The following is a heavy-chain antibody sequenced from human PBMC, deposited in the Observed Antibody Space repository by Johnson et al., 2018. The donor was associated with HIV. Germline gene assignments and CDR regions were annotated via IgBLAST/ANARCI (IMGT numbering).Heavy chain of an antibody. CDR3: ATFGYTSGWIVTDDAFDV. CDR2: ISSSGSTI. CDR1: GFTFSSNY. Sequence: QVQLVESGGGVVQPGRSMRLSCAASGFTFSSNYMSWIRQAPGKGLEWVSYISSSGSTIYYADSVKGRFTISRDNAKNSLYLKMNSLRAEDTAVYYCATFGYTSGWIVTDDAFDVWGHGTLVTVSS. D-gene: IGHD6-19*01. V-gene: IGHV3-11*04. J-gene: IGHJ3*01.